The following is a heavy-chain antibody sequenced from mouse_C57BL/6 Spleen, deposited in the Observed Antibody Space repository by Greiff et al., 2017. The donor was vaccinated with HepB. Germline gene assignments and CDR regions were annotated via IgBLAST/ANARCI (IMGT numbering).Heavy chain of an antibody. V-gene: IGHV1-82*01. J-gene: IGHJ4*01. CDR3: ASQSYYYAMDY. CDR2: IYPGDGDT. Sequence: VQLQESGPELVKPGASVKISCKASGYAFSSSWMNWVKQRPGKGPEWIGRIYPGDGDTNYNGKFKGKATLTADKSSSTAYMQLSSLTSEDSAVYFCASQSYYYAMDYWGQGTSVTVSS. CDR1: GYAFSSSW.